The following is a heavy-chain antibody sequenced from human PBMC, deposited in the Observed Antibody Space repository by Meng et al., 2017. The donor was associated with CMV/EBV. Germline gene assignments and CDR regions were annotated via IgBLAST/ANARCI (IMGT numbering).Heavy chain of an antibody. CDR1: GGSFSGYY. D-gene: IGHD6-13*01. Sequence: HVQLQQVGAGLVKPSETPALSWAVYGGSFSGYYWSWIRQPPGKGLVWIGEINHSGSTNYTPSLKSRVPISVDTSKNQFSLKLSSVTAADTAVYYCARGRGSWYFVDYWGQGTLVTVSS. CDR2: INHSGST. V-gene: IGHV4-34*01. J-gene: IGHJ4*02. CDR3: ARGRGSWYFVDY.